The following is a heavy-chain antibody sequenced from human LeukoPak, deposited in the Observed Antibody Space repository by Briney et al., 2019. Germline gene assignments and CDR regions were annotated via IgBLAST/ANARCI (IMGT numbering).Heavy chain of an antibody. J-gene: IGHJ4*02. CDR1: GFNVSSNY. Sequence: GGSLRLSCAASGFNVSSNYMSWVRQAPGKGLEWVSVIYDGGGTYYADSVKGRFTISRHNSKNTLYLEMNSLRAEDTAVYYCSSQNTYCGGDCYPFDYGGQGTLVTVSS. D-gene: IGHD2-21*02. CDR3: SSQNTYCGGDCYPFDY. CDR2: IYDGGGT. V-gene: IGHV3-53*04.